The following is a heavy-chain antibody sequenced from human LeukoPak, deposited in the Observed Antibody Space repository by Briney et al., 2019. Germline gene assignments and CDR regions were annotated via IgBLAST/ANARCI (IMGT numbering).Heavy chain of an antibody. D-gene: IGHD2-15*01. CDR3: AKLGIVGVVAATTWFDP. Sequence: PGGSLRLSCAASGFTFSSYVMSWVRQAPGKGLEWVSAISGSGGSTYYADSGKGRFTISKDSSKNTLYLQMNSLRAEDTAVYYCAKLGIVGVVAATTWFDPWGQGTLVTVSS. J-gene: IGHJ5*02. CDR1: GFTFSSYV. V-gene: IGHV3-23*01. CDR2: ISGSGGST.